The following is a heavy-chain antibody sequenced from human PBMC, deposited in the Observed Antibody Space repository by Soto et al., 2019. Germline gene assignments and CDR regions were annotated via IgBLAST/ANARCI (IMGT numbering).Heavy chain of an antibody. CDR1: GFTLGDYA. D-gene: IGHD3-16*01. V-gene: IGHV3-49*04. Sequence: LRRSCTTSGFTLGDYALSWVRQAPGKGLEWVGFIRRNAYGGTTEYAASVKGRFTISRDDSKSIAYLQMNSLRTEDTALYYCTRASSLDFDFWRQGTLVTVSS. CDR3: TRASSLDFDF. CDR2: IRRNAYGGTT. J-gene: IGHJ4*02.